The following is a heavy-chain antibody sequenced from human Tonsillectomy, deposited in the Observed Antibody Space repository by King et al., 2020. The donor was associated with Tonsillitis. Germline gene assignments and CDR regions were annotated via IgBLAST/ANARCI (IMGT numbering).Heavy chain of an antibody. CDR2: ISSRGNTI. J-gene: IGHJ4*02. D-gene: IGHD7-27*01. Sequence: VQLVESGGGLVKPGGSLRLSCAASGFTFSDYYMSWIRQAPGKGLDWVSYISSRGNTIYYADSVKGRFTISRDNAKNSLYLQMNSLRTEDTAVYFCATRYWGSGVIDYWGQGTLVTVSS. V-gene: IGHV3-11*01. CDR3: ATRYWGSGVIDY. CDR1: GFTFSDYY.